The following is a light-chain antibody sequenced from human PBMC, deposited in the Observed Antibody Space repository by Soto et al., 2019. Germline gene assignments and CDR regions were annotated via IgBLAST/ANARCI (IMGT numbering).Light chain of an antibody. V-gene: IGKV3-20*01. CDR1: QSVSNNY. CDR2: GAS. CDR3: QQYGSSPPT. J-gene: IGKJ1*01. Sequence: YTSTLSLSPGERAPLSCKASQSVSNNYLAWYQQKPGQAPRLLIYGASNRATGTPDRFSGSGSGTDFTLTISRLEPEDFAVYYCQQYGSSPPTFGQGTKVDIK.